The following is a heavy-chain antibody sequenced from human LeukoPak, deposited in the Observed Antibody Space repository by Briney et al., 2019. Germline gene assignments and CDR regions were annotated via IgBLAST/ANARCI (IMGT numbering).Heavy chain of an antibody. CDR2: INHSGST. D-gene: IGHD5-18*01. Sequence: TSETLSLTCAVYGGSFSGYYWSWIRQSPGKGLEWIGEINHSGSTNYNPSLKSRVTISVDTSKNQFSLKLSSVTAADTAVYYCARGPYVDTAMVRGYYYYYMDVWGKGTTVTISS. V-gene: IGHV4-34*01. CDR3: ARGPYVDTAMVRGYYYYYMDV. CDR1: GGSFSGYY. J-gene: IGHJ6*03.